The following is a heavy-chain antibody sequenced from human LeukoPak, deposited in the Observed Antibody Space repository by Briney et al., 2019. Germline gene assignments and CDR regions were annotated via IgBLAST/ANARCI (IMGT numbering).Heavy chain of an antibody. J-gene: IGHJ6*02. Sequence: ASVKVSCKASGGTFSSYAISWVRQAPGQGLEWMGWINPNSGGTNYAQKFQGRVTMTRDTSISTAYMELSRLRSDDTAVYYCARDGYTAIYYYGMDVWGQGTTVTVSS. CDR3: ARDGYTAIYYYGMDV. V-gene: IGHV1-2*02. CDR1: GGTFSSYA. D-gene: IGHD5-18*01. CDR2: INPNSGGT.